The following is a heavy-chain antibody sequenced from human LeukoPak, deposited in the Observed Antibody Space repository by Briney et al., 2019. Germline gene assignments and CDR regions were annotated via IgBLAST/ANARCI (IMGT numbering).Heavy chain of an antibody. V-gene: IGHV3-13*01. Sequence: GGSLRLSCAASGFTFSSYDMHWVRQATGKGLEWVSAIGTAGDTYYPGSVKGRFTISGENAKNSLYLQMNSLRAGDTAVYYCARVFTPGGMDVWGQGTTVTVSS. CDR2: IGTAGDT. D-gene: IGHD2-21*01. J-gene: IGHJ6*02. CDR3: ARVFTPGGMDV. CDR1: GFTFSSYD.